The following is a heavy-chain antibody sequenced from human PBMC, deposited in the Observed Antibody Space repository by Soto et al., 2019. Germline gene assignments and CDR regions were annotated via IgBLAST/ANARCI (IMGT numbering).Heavy chain of an antibody. J-gene: IGHJ4*02. CDR2: ISGGGTTM. CDR1: GFRFSDHY. D-gene: IGHD3-10*01. Sequence: GGSLRLSCAASGFRFSDHYMTWIRQAPGKGLEWVSKISGGGTTMYYADSVKGRFTVSRDNAKNSLYLQMNSLRTEDTAVYYCAGDPYYYGSAFWGQGTLVTVSS. V-gene: IGHV3-11*01. CDR3: AGDPYYYGSAF.